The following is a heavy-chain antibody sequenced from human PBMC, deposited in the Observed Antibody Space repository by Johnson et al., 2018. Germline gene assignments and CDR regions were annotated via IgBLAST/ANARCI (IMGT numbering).Heavy chain of an antibody. J-gene: IGHJ3*02. Sequence: VQLLESGGGVVQPGRSLRLSCAASGFTFSAYGIHWVRQAPGKGLEWVAVISYDGSNKYFADSVKGRFTISRDNSKNTLYLQMNSLKAEDTAVYSCATETDGFDSWGQGTLVTVSS. CDR2: ISYDGSNK. CDR1: GFTFSAYG. V-gene: IGHV3-30*03. CDR3: ATETDGFDS.